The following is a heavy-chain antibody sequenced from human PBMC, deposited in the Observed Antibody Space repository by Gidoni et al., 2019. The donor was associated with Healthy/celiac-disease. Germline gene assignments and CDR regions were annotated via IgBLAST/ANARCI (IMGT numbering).Heavy chain of an antibody. J-gene: IGHJ3*02. CDR1: GFTFSSYS. V-gene: IGHV3-21*01. D-gene: IGHD3-22*01. CDR2: ISSSSSYI. Sequence: EVQLVESGGGLVKPGGSLRLSCAASGFTFSSYSMNWVRQATGKGLEWVSSISSSSSYISYADSVKGRFTISRDNAKNSLYLQMNSLRAEDTAVYYCARDITMIVDSAFDIWGQGTMVTVSS. CDR3: ARDITMIVDSAFDI.